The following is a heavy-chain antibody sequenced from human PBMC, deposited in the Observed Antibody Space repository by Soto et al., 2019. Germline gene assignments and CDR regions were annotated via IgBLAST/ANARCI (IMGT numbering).Heavy chain of an antibody. CDR2: IIPIFGTA. Sequence: CKASGGTFSIYAISGVRQAPGQGLEWMGGIIPIFGTANYAQKFQARVTITSDKSTSTAYMELSILRSQDTAVDSGASPRDGYNYGGMAVWGKGTTVTVSS. V-gene: IGHV1-69*06. CDR1: GGTFSIYA. CDR3: ASPRDGYNYGGMAV. D-gene: IGHD5-12*01. J-gene: IGHJ6*04.